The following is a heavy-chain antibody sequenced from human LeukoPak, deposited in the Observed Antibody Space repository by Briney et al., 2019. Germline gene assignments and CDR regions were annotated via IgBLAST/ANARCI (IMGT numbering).Heavy chain of an antibody. J-gene: IGHJ4*02. Sequence: SETLSLTCAVSGGSISSGGYSWSWIRQPPGKGLEWIGYIYHSGSTYYNPSLKSRVTISVDTSKNQFSLKLSSVTAADTAVYYCARVSLGATTVDYWGQGTLVTVSS. CDR2: IYHSGST. V-gene: IGHV4-30-2*01. CDR1: GGSISSGGYS. CDR3: ARVSLGATTVDY. D-gene: IGHD1-26*01.